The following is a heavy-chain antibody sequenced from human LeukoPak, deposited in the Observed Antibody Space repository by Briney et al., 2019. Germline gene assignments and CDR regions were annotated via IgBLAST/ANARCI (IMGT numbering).Heavy chain of an antibody. CDR1: GGSISSGGYY. Sequence: PSETLSLTCTVSGGSISSGGYYWSWIRQHPGKGLEWIGYIYYSGSTYYNPSLKSRVTISVDTSKNQFSLKLSSVTAADTAVYYCARDPGPYSNYVVWGQGTLVTVSS. CDR3: ARDPGPYSNYVV. CDR2: IYYSGST. D-gene: IGHD4-11*01. V-gene: IGHV4-31*03. J-gene: IGHJ4*02.